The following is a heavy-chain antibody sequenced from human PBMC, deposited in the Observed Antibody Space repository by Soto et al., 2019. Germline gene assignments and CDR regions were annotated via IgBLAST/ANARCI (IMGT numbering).Heavy chain of an antibody. J-gene: IGHJ3*02. V-gene: IGHV1-2*04. CDR1: GYTFTAYY. D-gene: IGHD3-22*01. CDR3: AKEDFDTGLDI. Sequence: QGQLVQSGAEVKTPGASVKVSCKASGYTFTAYYIHWVRQAPGQGLEWMGWITPDTGGTSYAQKFRGWVTMTRDTSTNTVYMELSRPKSEDTAVYYCAKEDFDTGLDIWGQGTVVTVAS. CDR2: ITPDTGGT.